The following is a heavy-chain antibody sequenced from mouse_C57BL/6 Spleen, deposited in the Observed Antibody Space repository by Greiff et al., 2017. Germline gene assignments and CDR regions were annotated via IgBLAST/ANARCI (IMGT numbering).Heavy chain of an antibody. CDR1: GYSITSGYY. D-gene: IGHD2-2*01. CDR2: ISYDGSN. CDR3: ARDHGYGGD. Sequence: EVKLVESGPGLVKPSQSLSLTCSVTGYSITSGYYWNWIRQFPGNKLEWMGYISYDGSNNYNPSLKNRISITRDTSKNQFFLKLNSVTTEDTATYYCARDHGYGGDWGQGTLVTVSA. J-gene: IGHJ3*01. V-gene: IGHV3-6*01.